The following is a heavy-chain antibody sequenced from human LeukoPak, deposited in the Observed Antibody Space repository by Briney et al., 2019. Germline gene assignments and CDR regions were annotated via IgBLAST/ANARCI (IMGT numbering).Heavy chain of an antibody. CDR2: IYYSGST. CDR1: GGSISSYY. CDR3: ASMYSSSWYNWFDP. J-gene: IGHJ5*02. V-gene: IGHV4-59*08. Sequence: SSETLSLTCTVSGGSISSYYWSWIRQPPGKGLEWTGYIYYSGSTNYNPSLKSRVTISVDTSKNQFSLKLSSVTAADTAVYYCASMYSSSWYNWFDPWGQGTLATVSS. D-gene: IGHD6-13*01.